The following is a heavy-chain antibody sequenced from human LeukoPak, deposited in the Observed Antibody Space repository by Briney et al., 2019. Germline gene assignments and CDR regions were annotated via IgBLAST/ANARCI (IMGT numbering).Heavy chain of an antibody. CDR3: ARERSTQLWFFDY. Sequence: PSQTLSLTCTVSGGSISSGGYYWSWIRQHPGKGLEWIGYIYYSGSTYYNPSLKSRVTISVDTSKNQFSLKLSSVTAADTAVYYCARERSTQLWFFDYWGQGTPVTVSS. CDR2: IYYSGST. D-gene: IGHD5-18*01. V-gene: IGHV4-31*03. J-gene: IGHJ4*02. CDR1: GGSISSGGYY.